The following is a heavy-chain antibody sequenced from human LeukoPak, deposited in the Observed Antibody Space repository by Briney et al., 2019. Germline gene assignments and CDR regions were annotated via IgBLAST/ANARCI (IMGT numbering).Heavy chain of an antibody. Sequence: QSGGSLRLSCAASGFTFSSYWMSWVRQAPGKGLEWVANIKQDGSEKYYVASVKGRFTISRDNAKNSLYLQMNSLRAEDTAVYYCARGTMDTAMVTSFFDYWGQGTLVTVSS. CDR2: IKQDGSEK. V-gene: IGHV3-7*01. J-gene: IGHJ4*02. CDR1: GFTFSSYW. CDR3: ARGTMDTAMVTSFFDY. D-gene: IGHD5-18*01.